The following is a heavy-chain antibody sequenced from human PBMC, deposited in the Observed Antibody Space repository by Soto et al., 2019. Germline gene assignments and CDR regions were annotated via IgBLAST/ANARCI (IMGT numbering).Heavy chain of an antibody. CDR1: GGSFSGYY. D-gene: IGHD3-9*01. CDR3: ARGWYYAILTGYSRADNWFDP. Sequence: SETLSLTCAVYGGSFSGYYWNWIRQPPGKGLEWIGEINHSGSTNYNPSLKSRVTISVDTSKNQFSLKLSSVTAADTAVYYCARGWYYAILTGYSRADNWFDPWGQGHLVTVSS. CDR2: INHSGST. J-gene: IGHJ5*02. V-gene: IGHV4-34*01.